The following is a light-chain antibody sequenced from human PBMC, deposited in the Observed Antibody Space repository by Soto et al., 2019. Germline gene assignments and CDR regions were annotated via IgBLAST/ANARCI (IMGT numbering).Light chain of an antibody. Sequence: DIQMTQSPSTLSASVGDRVTITCRASQSINNWLAWYQQKPGKAPKLLIYDASSLESGVPSRFSGSGSGTEFTLTISSLQPDDFATYHCQQYNNYWTFGQGTKVEIK. CDR2: DAS. J-gene: IGKJ1*01. CDR1: QSINNW. CDR3: QQYNNYWT. V-gene: IGKV1-5*01.